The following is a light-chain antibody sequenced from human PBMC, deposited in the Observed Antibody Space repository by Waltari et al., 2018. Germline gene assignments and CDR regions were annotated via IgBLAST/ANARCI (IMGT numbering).Light chain of an antibody. J-gene: IGLJ1*01. CDR1: GSNVGAGYD. CDR2: GHP. Sequence: QSVLTQPPSVSGAPGQRVIISCAGSGSNVGAGYDVQWYQQLPGRAPTLLINGHPNRPSVVPDRFSGSKSGASASLAITGLQAGDEADYYCQSYDSNVGGSVFGAGTKVSVL. V-gene: IGLV1-40*01. CDR3: QSYDSNVGGSV.